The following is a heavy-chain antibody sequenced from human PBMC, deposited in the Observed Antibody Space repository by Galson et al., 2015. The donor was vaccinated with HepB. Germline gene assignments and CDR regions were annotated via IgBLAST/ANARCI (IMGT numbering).Heavy chain of an antibody. D-gene: IGHD3-22*01. V-gene: IGHV3-53*01. CDR1: GFTVSSNY. CDR3: ARVFYGSGYLFDY. J-gene: IGHJ4*02. Sequence: SLRLSCAASGFTVSSNYMSWVRQAPGKGLEWVSVIYSGGSTYYADSVKGRFTISRDNSKNTLYLQMNSLRAEDTAVYYCARVFYGSGYLFDYWGQGTLVTVSS. CDR2: IYSGGST.